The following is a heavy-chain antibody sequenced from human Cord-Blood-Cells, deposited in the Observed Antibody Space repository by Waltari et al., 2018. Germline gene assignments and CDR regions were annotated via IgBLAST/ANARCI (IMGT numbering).Heavy chain of an antibody. CDR2: INPNSGGT. J-gene: IGHJ3*02. Sequence: QVQLVQSGAEVKKPGASVKVSCKAAGYTFTAYYMHWVRPAPGQGLEWMGWINPNSGGTNYAQKFQGWVTMTRDTSISTAYMELSRLRSDDTAVYYCARDSNSSSWYAFDIWGQGTMVTVSS. CDR3: ARDSNSSSWYAFDI. V-gene: IGHV1-2*04. CDR1: GYTFTAYY. D-gene: IGHD6-13*01.